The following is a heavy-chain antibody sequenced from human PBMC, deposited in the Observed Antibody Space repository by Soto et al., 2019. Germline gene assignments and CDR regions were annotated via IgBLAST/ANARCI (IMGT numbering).Heavy chain of an antibody. D-gene: IGHD3-22*01. Sequence: QVQLMQSGAEVKKPGSSVKVSCKASGGTLSSYAISWVRQAPGQGLEWMGGIIPIFNTANYAQKFQGRVTITADNSTSTAYMELSSLRAEDTAVYYCARENYYDRSDYYPYYQYGMDVWGQGTTVTVSS. CDR2: IIPIFNTA. CDR3: ARENYYDRSDYYPYYQYGMDV. J-gene: IGHJ6*02. V-gene: IGHV1-69*14. CDR1: GGTLSSYA.